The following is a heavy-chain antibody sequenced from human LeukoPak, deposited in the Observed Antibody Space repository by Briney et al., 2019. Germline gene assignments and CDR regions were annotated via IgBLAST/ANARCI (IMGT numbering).Heavy chain of an antibody. Sequence: SQTLSLTCTVSGGSISSGSYYWSWIRQPAGKGLEWIGRIYTSGSTNYNPSLKSRVTISVDTPKNQFSLKLSSVTAADTAVYYCARAGGSGSYSSDYWGQGTLVTVSS. D-gene: IGHD3-10*01. CDR1: GGSISSGSYY. V-gene: IGHV4-61*02. CDR3: ARAGGSGSYSSDY. J-gene: IGHJ4*02. CDR2: IYTSGST.